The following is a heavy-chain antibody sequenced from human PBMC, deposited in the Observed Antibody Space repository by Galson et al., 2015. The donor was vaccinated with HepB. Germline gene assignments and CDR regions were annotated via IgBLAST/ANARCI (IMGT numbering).Heavy chain of an antibody. J-gene: IGHJ4*02. V-gene: IGHV3-30*04. CDR2: ISYDGSNK. D-gene: IGHD5-24*01. CDR3: ARVVGRWLQYWQYYFDY. CDR1: GFTYSSYA. Sequence: SLRLSCAASGFTYSSYALHWVRQAPGKGLEWVAVISYDGSNKYYADSVKGRFTISRDNSKNTLYLQMNSLRAEDTAVYYCARVVGRWLQYWQYYFDYWGQGTLVTVSS.